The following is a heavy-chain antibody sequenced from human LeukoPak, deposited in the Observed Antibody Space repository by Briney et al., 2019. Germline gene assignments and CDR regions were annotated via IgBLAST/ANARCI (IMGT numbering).Heavy chain of an antibody. V-gene: IGHV3-48*04. CDR2: ISSSGTTI. J-gene: IGHJ3*02. Sequence: GGTLRLSCAASGFTFSSYGMSWFRQAPGKGLEWVSYISSSGTTIYYADSLKGRFTISIDNAKTSLFLRMSGLRAEDTAVYYCARNGQREVDAFDIWGQGTMVTVSS. D-gene: IGHD1-26*01. CDR3: ARNGQREVDAFDI. CDR1: GFTFSSYG.